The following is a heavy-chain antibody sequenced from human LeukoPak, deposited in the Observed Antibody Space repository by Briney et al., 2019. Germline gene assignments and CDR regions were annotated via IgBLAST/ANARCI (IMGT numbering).Heavy chain of an antibody. V-gene: IGHV3-7*01. CDR1: GFTFSSYG. CDR3: ARGHEDGDSSGYIHELFSYYYYYYMDV. CDR2: IKQDGSEK. J-gene: IGHJ6*03. Sequence: PGGSLRLSCAASGFTFSSYGMHWVRQAPGKGLEWVANIKQDGSEKYYVDSVKGRFTISRDNAKNSLYLQMNSLRAEDTAVYYCARGHEDGDSSGYIHELFSYYYYYYMDVWGKGTTVTVSS. D-gene: IGHD3-22*01.